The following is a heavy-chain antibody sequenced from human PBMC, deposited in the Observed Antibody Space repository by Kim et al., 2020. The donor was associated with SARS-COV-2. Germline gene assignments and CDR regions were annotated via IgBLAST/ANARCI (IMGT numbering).Heavy chain of an antibody. CDR1: GFTFSSYG. D-gene: IGHD6-13*01. Sequence: LSLTCAASGFTFSSYGMHWVRQAPGKGLEWVAVIWYDGSNKYYADSVKGRFTISRDNSKNTLYLQMNSLRAEDTAVYYCARERGAAAGTDYWGQGTLVTVSS. CDR3: ARERGAAAGTDY. J-gene: IGHJ4*02. V-gene: IGHV3-33*01. CDR2: IWYDGSNK.